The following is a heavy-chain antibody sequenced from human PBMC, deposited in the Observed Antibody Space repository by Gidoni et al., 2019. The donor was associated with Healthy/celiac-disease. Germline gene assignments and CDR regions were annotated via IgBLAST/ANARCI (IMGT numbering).Heavy chain of an antibody. D-gene: IGHD2-15*01. V-gene: IGHV1-69*01. J-gene: IGHJ4*02. CDR1: GGTFSSYA. Sequence: QVQLVQSGAEVKKPGPSVKVSCKASGGTFSSYAISWVRQAPGQGLEWMGEIIPIFGTANYAQKFQGRVTITAGESTSTACMELSSLGSGDTAVYYCAAGSCYRLNCFDYWGQGTLVTVSS. CDR2: IIPIFGTA. CDR3: AAGSCYRLNCFDY.